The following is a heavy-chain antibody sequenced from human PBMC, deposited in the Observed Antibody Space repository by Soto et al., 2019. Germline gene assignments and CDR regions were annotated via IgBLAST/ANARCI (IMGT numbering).Heavy chain of an antibody. D-gene: IGHD4-17*01. J-gene: IGHJ6*03. CDR1: GFTFSNYA. CDR3: ARDSGGDYHNYYMDV. V-gene: IGHV3-33*01. Sequence: QMQLVESGGGMVQPGTSLRLSCAASGFTFSNYAMHWVRQAPGKRLEWVTIIWYDGSDKNYGDSVKGRFTISRDNSKNTLYLQMNSLRVEDTAVYYCARDSGGDYHNYYMDVWGKGTTVTVSS. CDR2: IWYDGSDK.